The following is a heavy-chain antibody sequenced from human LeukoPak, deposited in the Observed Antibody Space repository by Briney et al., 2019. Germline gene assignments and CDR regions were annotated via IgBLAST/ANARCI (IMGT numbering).Heavy chain of an antibody. Sequence: PSETLSLTCTVSGGSINSPTNYWGWIRQPPGKGLEWIGSIHFSGNPFYNASLQSRVAISVDTSKSQFSLRLTSVAAADTAVYYCARRSNDDSHARVGYFDYWGQGILVTVSS. J-gene: IGHJ4*02. CDR1: GGSINSPTNY. V-gene: IGHV4-39*01. CDR3: ARRSNDDSHARVGYFDY. D-gene: IGHD1-1*01. CDR2: IHFSGNP.